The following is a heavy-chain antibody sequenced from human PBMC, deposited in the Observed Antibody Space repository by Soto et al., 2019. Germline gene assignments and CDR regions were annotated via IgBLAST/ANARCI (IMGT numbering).Heavy chain of an antibody. CDR2: IKQDGSEK. Sequence: GGSLRLSCAASGFTFSSYWMSWVRQAPGKGLEWVANIKQDGSEKQYVDSAKGRFTISRDNAKNSLYLQMNSPRAEDTAVYYCVRGSLGNHADYFDYWGQETRVTVSS. CDR1: GFTFSSYW. CDR3: VRGSLGNHADYFDY. V-gene: IGHV3-7*03. J-gene: IGHJ4*02. D-gene: IGHD3-16*01.